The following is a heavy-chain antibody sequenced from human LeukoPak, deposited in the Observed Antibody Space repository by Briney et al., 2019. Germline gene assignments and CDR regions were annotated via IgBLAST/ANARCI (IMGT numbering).Heavy chain of an antibody. Sequence: KTSETLSLTCTVSRGSISSYYWSWIRQPPGKGLEWIGYIDNSGSTNSNPSLKSRVTMSVDTFNNQFSLKLSSVTAADTAVYYCARGRITIFGVVNPHFPYWGQGTLVTVSS. CDR1: RGSISSYY. CDR3: ARGRITIFGVVNPHFPY. CDR2: IDNSGST. D-gene: IGHD3-3*01. J-gene: IGHJ4*02. V-gene: IGHV4-59*01.